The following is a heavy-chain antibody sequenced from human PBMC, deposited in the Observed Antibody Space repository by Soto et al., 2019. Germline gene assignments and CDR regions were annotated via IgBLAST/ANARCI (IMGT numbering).Heavy chain of an antibody. CDR3: ARGGYCSGGSCYHPVGYYYYYMDV. CDR1: GYTFTSYG. V-gene: IGHV1-18*01. CDR2: ISAYNGNT. J-gene: IGHJ6*03. D-gene: IGHD2-15*01. Sequence: ASVKVSCKASGYTFTSYGISWVRQAPGQGLEWMGWISAYNGNTNYAQKLQGRVTMTTDTSTSTAYMELRSLRSDDTAVYYCARGGYCSGGSCYHPVGYYYYYMDVWGKGTTVTVSS.